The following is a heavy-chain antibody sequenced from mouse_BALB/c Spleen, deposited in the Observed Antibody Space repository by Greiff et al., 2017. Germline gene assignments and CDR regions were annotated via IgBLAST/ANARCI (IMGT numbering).Heavy chain of an antibody. D-gene: IGHD2-14*01. V-gene: IGHV5-4*02. CDR3: ARDSTTEAMDY. J-gene: IGHJ4*01. CDR2: ISDGGSYT. Sequence: EVKVVESGGGLVKPGGSLKLSCAASGFTFSDYYMYWVRQTPEKRLEWVATISDGGSYTYYPDSVKVRFTISRDNAKTNLYLQMSSLTSEDTAMYYCARDSTTEAMDYWGQGTSVTVSS. CDR1: GFTFSDYY.